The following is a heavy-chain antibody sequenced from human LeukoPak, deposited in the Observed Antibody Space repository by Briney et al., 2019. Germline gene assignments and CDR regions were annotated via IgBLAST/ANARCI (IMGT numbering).Heavy chain of an antibody. J-gene: IGHJ5*02. D-gene: IGHD3-22*01. V-gene: IGHV1-18*01. Sequence: AGVTVSCKASGYTFTSYGINWVRQAPGQGLEGMGWISAYNGNTNYAQKLQGRVTMTTDTSTSTAYMELRSLRSDDTAVYYCARDRLPNYYDSSGLNWFDPWGQGTLVTVSS. CDR3: ARDRLPNYYDSSGLNWFDP. CDR2: ISAYNGNT. CDR1: GYTFTSYG.